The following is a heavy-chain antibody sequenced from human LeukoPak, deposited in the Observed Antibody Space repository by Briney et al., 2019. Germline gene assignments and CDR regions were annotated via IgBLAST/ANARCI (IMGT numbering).Heavy chain of an antibody. Sequence: GGSLRHSCAASGFTFSSYAMSWVRQAPGKGLEWVSAISGSGGSTYYADSVKGRFTISRDNSKNTLYLQMNSLRAEDTAVYYCAKDTPYCSSTSCYSYYFDYWGQGTLVTVSS. J-gene: IGHJ4*02. CDR1: GFTFSSYA. CDR2: ISGSGGST. CDR3: AKDTPYCSSTSCYSYYFDY. V-gene: IGHV3-23*01. D-gene: IGHD2-2*01.